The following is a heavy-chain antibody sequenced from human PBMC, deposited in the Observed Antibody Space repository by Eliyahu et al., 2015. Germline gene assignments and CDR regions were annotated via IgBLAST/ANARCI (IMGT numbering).Heavy chain of an antibody. CDR1: GYSFPTYW. V-gene: IGHV5-51*01. Sequence: EVQLVQSGAEVKKPGEYLKISCKASGYSFPTYWSGWVRQMPGKGLEWMGVIYPGDSDTKYSPSLRGQVTISADKSISTAYLQWSRLEASDTAMYYCARSSGSSYMWYFDLWGRGTQVTVSS. CDR3: ARSSGSSYMWYFDL. D-gene: IGHD6-6*01. CDR2: IYPGDSDT. J-gene: IGHJ2*01.